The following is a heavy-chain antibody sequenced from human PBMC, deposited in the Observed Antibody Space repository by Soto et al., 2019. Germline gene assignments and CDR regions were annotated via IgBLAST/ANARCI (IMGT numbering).Heavy chain of an antibody. Sequence: GESLKISCKGSGYSFTTYWIAWVRQMPGKGLEWMGIIYPGDSDTRYSPSLQGQVTISADKSISTAYLQWSSLKASDTAMYYCARKYYYDSSGYRDALDIWGQGTMVTVSS. CDR3: ARKYYYDSSGYRDALDI. V-gene: IGHV5-51*01. D-gene: IGHD3-22*01. CDR2: IYPGDSDT. CDR1: GYSFTTYW. J-gene: IGHJ3*02.